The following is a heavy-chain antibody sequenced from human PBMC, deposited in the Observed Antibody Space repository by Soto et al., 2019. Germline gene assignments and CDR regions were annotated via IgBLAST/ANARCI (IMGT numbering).Heavy chain of an antibody. CDR1: GFTFSDYY. Sequence: VQLVESGGGLVKPGGSLRLSCAASGFTFSDYYMSWIRQAPGKGLEWVSYISSSSSYTNYADSVKGRFTISRDNAKNSLYLQMNSLRAEDTAVYYCARESRAGVVVIEYYFDYWGQGTLVTVSS. D-gene: IGHD3-22*01. V-gene: IGHV3-11*06. CDR3: ARESRAGVVVIEYYFDY. CDR2: ISSSSSYT. J-gene: IGHJ4*02.